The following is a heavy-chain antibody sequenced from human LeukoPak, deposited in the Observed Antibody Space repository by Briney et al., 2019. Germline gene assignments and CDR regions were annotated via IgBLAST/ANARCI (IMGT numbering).Heavy chain of an antibody. D-gene: IGHD2-2*01. Sequence: GGSLRLSCAASGFTFTNYCMHWVRQPPGKGLVWVSQICTDETTMRYADSVKGRFTISRDNAKNTLYLQMSSLRVEDTAVYYCVRGVPVTPGIDYWGQGTLVTVSS. J-gene: IGHJ4*02. CDR2: ICTDETTM. CDR1: GFTFTNYC. V-gene: IGHV3-74*01. CDR3: VRGVPVTPGIDY.